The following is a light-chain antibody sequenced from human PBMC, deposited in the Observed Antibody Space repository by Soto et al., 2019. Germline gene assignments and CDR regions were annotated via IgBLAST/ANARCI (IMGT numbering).Light chain of an antibody. CDR1: QGVSRK. CDR2: GAS. CDR3: HQYHTWPIT. Sequence: DIVMTQSPATLSVAPGERVTFSCRASQGVSRKLAWYQHKPGQAPRLLISGASTGATGIPARFSGSGSGTEFTLTSSSLQSEDCAIYYCHQYHTWPITFGGGTKVEIK. J-gene: IGKJ4*01. V-gene: IGKV3-15*01.